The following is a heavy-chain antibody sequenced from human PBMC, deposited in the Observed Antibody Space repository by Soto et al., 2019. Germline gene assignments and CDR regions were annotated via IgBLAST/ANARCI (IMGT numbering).Heavy chain of an antibody. CDR3: ARVVPGAEAWFGP. CDR1: GYTFSNYG. Sequence: ASLKVSCKTSGYTFSNYGITWVRQAPGQPLEWLGWISLYSDGTNYAQKFRGRVSMTTDTSTTTAYMELRSLRSDDTAVYYCARVVPGAEAWFGPWGQGTLVTVSS. J-gene: IGHJ5*02. CDR2: ISLYSDGT. V-gene: IGHV1-18*01. D-gene: IGHD2-2*01.